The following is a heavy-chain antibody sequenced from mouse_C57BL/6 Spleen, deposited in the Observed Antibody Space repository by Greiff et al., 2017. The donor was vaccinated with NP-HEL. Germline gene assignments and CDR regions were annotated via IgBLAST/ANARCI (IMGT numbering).Heavy chain of an antibody. V-gene: IGHV5-9-1*02. D-gene: IGHD2-2*01. Sequence: VQLKESGEGLVKPGGSLKLSCAASGFTFSSYAMYWVRQTPEKRLEWVAYISSGGDYIYYAETVKGRITISRDKARNTLYLQISSLKSEDTAIYYGTRETGSYYALDYWGQGTSVTVSS. CDR2: ISSGGDYI. CDR1: GFTFSSYA. J-gene: IGHJ4*01. CDR3: TRETGSYYALDY.